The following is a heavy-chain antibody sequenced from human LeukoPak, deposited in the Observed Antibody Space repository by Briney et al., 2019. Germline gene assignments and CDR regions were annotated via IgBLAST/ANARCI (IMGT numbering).Heavy chain of an antibody. CDR3: ARAFQPSDILLFSNTRLGAPSGMDV. Sequence: SVKVSCKASGGTFSSYAISWVRQAPGQGLEWMGGIIPIFGTANYAQKFQGRVTITADESTSTAYMELSSLRSEDTAVYYCARAFQPSDILLFSNTRLGAPSGMDVWGQGTTVTVSS. CDR2: IIPIFGTA. J-gene: IGHJ6*02. V-gene: IGHV1-69*13. CDR1: GGTFSSYA. D-gene: IGHD3-10*02.